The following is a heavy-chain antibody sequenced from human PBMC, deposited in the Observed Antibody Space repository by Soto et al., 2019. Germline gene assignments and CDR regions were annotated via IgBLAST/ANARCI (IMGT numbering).Heavy chain of an antibody. CDR2: ISGSGGRT. D-gene: IGHD3-16*01. CDR1: GFLFRSYA. Sequence: PGGSLRLSCVASGFLFRSYAMSWVRQTPGKGLEWVSGISGSGGRTYYADSVKGRFTTSRDNSNNTLSLQMHILRVEDTAVYFCAKGGYYSLFDIWGQGTMGTVS. CDR3: AKGGYYSLFDI. J-gene: IGHJ3*02. V-gene: IGHV3-23*01.